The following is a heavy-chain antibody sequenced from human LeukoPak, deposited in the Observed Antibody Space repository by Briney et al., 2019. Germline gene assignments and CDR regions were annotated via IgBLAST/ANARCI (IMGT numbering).Heavy chain of an antibody. D-gene: IGHD5-24*01. Sequence: SETLSLTCTVYGGSCDDYYCTWIRQPPGKGLEWIGEIHPSGTLYYNSSLRSRATISIDTSKTQFSLRLTSVTAADTAFYYCARGRDRSKAGDHWGQGTLVTVSS. CDR1: GGSCDDYY. V-gene: IGHV4-34*01. J-gene: IGHJ4*02. CDR3: ARGRDRSKAGDH. CDR2: IHPSGTL.